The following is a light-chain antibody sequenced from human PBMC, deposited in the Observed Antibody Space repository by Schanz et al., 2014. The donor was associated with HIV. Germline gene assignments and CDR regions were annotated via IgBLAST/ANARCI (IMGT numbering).Light chain of an antibody. J-gene: IGLJ3*02. CDR2: SNN. Sequence: QSVLKEEREGRGKPGQRGRKACGGSRGKRGINTVNWYQQLPGTAPKLLIFSNNRRPSGVPARFSGSKSGTSASLAISGLQSEDDAHYYSAALGDSLDGWVFGGGTKLTVL. CDR3: AALGDSLDGWV. V-gene: IGLV1-44*01. CDR1: RGKRGINT.